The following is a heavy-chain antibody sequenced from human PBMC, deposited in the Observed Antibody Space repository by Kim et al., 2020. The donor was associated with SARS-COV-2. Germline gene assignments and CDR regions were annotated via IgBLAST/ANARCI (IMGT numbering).Heavy chain of an antibody. D-gene: IGHD3-10*01. V-gene: IGHV7-4-1*02. J-gene: IGHJ6*03. CDR2: INTNTGNP. Sequence: ASVKVSCKASGYTFTSYAMNWVRQAPGQGLEWMGWINTNTGNPTYAQGFTGRFVFSLDTSVSTAYLQISSLKAEDTAVYYCARDLAGVYPYYYYYYMDVWGKGTTVTVSS. CDR3: ARDLAGVYPYYYYYYMDV. CDR1: GYTFTSYA.